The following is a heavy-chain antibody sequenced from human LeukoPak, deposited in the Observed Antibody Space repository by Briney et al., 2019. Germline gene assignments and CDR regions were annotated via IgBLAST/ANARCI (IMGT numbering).Heavy chain of an antibody. V-gene: IGHV4-61*01. D-gene: IGHD2-2*01. J-gene: IGHJ6*04. Sequence: PSETLSLTCTVSGGSVSSGSYYWSWIRQPPGKGLEWIGYIYYSGSTNYNPSLKSRVTISVDTSKNQFSLKLSSVTAADTAVYYCARGGYCSSTSCHEYYYYYGMDVWGKGTTVTVSS. CDR2: IYYSGST. CDR1: GGSVSSGSYY. CDR3: ARGGYCSSTSCHEYYYYYGMDV.